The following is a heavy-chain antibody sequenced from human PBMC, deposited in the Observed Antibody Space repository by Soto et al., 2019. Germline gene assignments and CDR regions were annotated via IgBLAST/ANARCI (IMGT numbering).Heavy chain of an antibody. Sequence: ASVKVSCKASGYTFTSYGISWVRQAPGQGLEWMGWISANSGNTNYAQKFQGWVTMTTDTSISTAYMELSRLRSDDTAVYYCARGGRNSAGYYYMDVWGKGTTVTVSS. J-gene: IGHJ6*03. V-gene: IGHV1-18*01. CDR1: GYTFTSYG. D-gene: IGHD4-4*01. CDR2: ISANSGNT. CDR3: ARGGRNSAGYYYMDV.